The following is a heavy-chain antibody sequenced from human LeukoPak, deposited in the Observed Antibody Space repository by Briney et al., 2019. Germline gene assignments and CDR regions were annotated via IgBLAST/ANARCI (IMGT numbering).Heavy chain of an antibody. Sequence: PGESLKISCKGSGYSFTSYWIAWVRQMPGKGLEWMGIIYPGYSDTRYSPSFQGQVTISADKSISTADLQWSSLKASDTAMYYCARRDLTDCSGGNYCSSNWFDPWGQGTLVTVSS. CDR1: GYSFTSYW. CDR3: ARRDLTDCSGGNYCSSNWFDP. J-gene: IGHJ5*02. V-gene: IGHV5-51*01. CDR2: IYPGYSDT. D-gene: IGHD2-15*01.